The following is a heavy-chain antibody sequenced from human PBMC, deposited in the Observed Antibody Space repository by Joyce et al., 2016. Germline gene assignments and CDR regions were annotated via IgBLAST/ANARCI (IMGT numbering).Heavy chain of an antibody. CDR1: GGSFSGYS. V-gene: IGHV4-34*01. J-gene: IGHJ5*02. D-gene: IGHD3-3*01. CDR3: ASLYAFWSGYYGFDP. CDR2: INHSGST. Sequence: QVQLQQWGAGLLKPSETLSLTCAVYGGSFSGYSWSWIRQPPGKGLEWIGEINHSGSTNDNPSLKSRVTISVDTSKNQFSRKLSSVTAADTAVYYCASLYAFWSGYYGFDPWGQGTLVTVSS.